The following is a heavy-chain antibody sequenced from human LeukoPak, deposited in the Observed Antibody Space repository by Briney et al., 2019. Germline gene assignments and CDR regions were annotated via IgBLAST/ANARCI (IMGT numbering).Heavy chain of an antibody. CDR3: ARGRGSTYYYYYYMDV. V-gene: IGHV4-59*01. Sequence: SETLSLTCTVSGGSISSYYWSWIRQPPGKGLEWIGCIYYSGSTNYNPSLKSRVTISVDTSKNQFSLKLSSVTAADTAVYYCARGRGSTYYYYYYMDVWGKGTTATVSS. CDR2: IYYSGST. D-gene: IGHD2-2*01. J-gene: IGHJ6*03. CDR1: GGSISSYY.